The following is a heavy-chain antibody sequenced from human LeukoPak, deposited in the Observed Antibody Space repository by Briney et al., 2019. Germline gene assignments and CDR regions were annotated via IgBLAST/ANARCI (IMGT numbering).Heavy chain of an antibody. CDR3: ARDQNYYDTSGPFDY. CDR1: GGSISSSNW. CDR2: IYHSGST. Sequence: PSATLSLTCAVSGGSISSSNWWSWVRQPPGKGLEWIGEIYHSGSTYYNPSLKSRITISIDTSKNQFSLKLSSVTAADTAVYYCARDQNYYDTSGPFDYWGQGTLVTVSS. D-gene: IGHD3-22*01. V-gene: IGHV4-4*02. J-gene: IGHJ4*02.